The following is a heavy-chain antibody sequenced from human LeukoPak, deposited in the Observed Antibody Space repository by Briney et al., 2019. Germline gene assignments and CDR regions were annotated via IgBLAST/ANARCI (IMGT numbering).Heavy chain of an antibody. CDR3: ARVEWEYTAMVTGPRGMDV. CDR1: GYTFTSYY. CDR2: INPSGGST. J-gene: IGHJ6*02. V-gene: IGHV1-46*01. Sequence: ASVKASCKASGYTFTSYYMHWVRQAPGQGLEWMGIINPSGGSTSYAQKFQGRVTMTRDTSTSTVYMELGSLRSEDTAVYYCARVEWEYTAMVTGPRGMDVWGQGTTVTVSS. D-gene: IGHD5-18*01.